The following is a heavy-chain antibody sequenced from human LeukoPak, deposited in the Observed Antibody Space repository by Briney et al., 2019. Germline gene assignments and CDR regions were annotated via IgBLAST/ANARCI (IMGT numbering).Heavy chain of an antibody. Sequence: GGSLRLSCAASGFTFSSYAMSWVRQAPGKGLEWVSAISGSGGSTYYADSVKGRFTISRDNSKNTLYLQMNSLRAEDAAVYYCAKKNSPHYYDILTGYPERYYFDYWGQGTLVTVSS. CDR3: AKKNSPHYYDILTGYPERYYFDY. J-gene: IGHJ4*02. V-gene: IGHV3-23*01. D-gene: IGHD3-9*01. CDR2: ISGSGGST. CDR1: GFTFSSYA.